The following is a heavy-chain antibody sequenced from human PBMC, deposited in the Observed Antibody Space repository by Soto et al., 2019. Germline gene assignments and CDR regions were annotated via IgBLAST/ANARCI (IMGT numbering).Heavy chain of an antibody. CDR3: ARGSSSSSLPPPLRAFDI. D-gene: IGHD6-6*01. V-gene: IGHV3-30-3*01. J-gene: IGHJ3*02. Sequence: GGSLRLSCAASGFTFSSYAMHWVRQAPGKGLEWVAVISYDGSNKYYADSGKGRFTISRDNSKNTVYLQMNSLRAEDTAVYYCARGSSSSSLPPPLRAFDIWGQGTMVTVSS. CDR2: ISYDGSNK. CDR1: GFTFSSYA.